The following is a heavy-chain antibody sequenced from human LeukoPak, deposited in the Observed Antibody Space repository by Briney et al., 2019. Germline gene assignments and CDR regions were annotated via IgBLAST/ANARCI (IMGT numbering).Heavy chain of an antibody. Sequence: ASVKVSCKASGGTFSSYVISWVRQAPGKGLEWMGGIIPIFGTANYAQKFQGRVTITADESTSTAYMELSSLRSEDTAVYYCARALLRYCSGTSCYWFDPWGQGTLVTVSS. CDR1: GGTFSSYV. V-gene: IGHV1-69*13. J-gene: IGHJ5*02. CDR3: ARALLRYCSGTSCYWFDP. D-gene: IGHD2-2*01. CDR2: IIPIFGTA.